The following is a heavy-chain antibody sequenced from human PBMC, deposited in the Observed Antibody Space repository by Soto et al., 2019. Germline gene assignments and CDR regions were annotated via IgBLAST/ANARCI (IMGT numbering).Heavy chain of an antibody. CDR2: IVPIVDTS. D-gene: IGHD5-12*01. V-gene: IGHV1-69*12. J-gene: IGHJ4*02. CDR3: VRVVAIPGYPDN. Sequence: QVQLVQSGAEVRQPASSVKVSCKTSGGTFSSYAITWVRQAPGQGLEWMGGIVPIVDTSTYAQKFQGGVTFTADESTSTVYMELSSLRSDDTAVYYCVRVVAIPGYPDNWGQGTLVTVSS. CDR1: GGTFSSYA.